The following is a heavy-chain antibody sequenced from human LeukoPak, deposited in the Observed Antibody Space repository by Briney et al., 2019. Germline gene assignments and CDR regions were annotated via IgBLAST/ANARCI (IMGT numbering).Heavy chain of an antibody. CDR1: GFSLSTSGVG. V-gene: IGHV2-5*01. CDR3: AVRGYSSSSGSNWFNP. J-gene: IGHJ5*02. CDR2: IYWNDDK. Sequence: SGPTLVKPTQTLTLTCTFSGFSLSTSGVGVGWIRQPPGKALEWLALIYWNDDKRYSPFLKSRVTITEDTSKNQVVLTMTNMDPVDTATYYCAVRGYSSSSGSNWFNPWGQGTLVTVSS. D-gene: IGHD6-6*01.